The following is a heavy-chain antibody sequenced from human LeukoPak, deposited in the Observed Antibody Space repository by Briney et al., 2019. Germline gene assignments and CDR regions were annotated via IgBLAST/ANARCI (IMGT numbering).Heavy chain of an antibody. CDR1: GFTFSTYW. Sequence: GGSLRLSCAASGFTFSTYWMNWFRQTPGKGLEWVAKIKADGGEKDHVASVKGRFTISRDNAKNSLYLQMNSLRVEDTAVYYCARIDSRRTFDIWGQGTMVTVSS. CDR3: ARIDSRRTFDI. J-gene: IGHJ3*02. V-gene: IGHV3-7*01. CDR2: IKADGGEK. D-gene: IGHD1-14*01.